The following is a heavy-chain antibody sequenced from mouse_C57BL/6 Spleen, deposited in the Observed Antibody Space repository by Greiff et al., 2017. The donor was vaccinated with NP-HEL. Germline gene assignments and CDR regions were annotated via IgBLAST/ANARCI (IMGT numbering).Heavy chain of an antibody. CDR2: INHNNGGT. J-gene: IGHJ4*01. CDR1: GYTFTDYN. D-gene: IGHD2-4*01. Sequence: EVQLQQSGPELVKPGASVKIPCKASGYTFTDYNMDWVKQSHGKSLEWIGDINHNNGGTIYNQKFKGKATLTVAKSSSTAYMELRSLTSADTAVYYCARQNDYPYYAMDYWGQGTSVTVSS. V-gene: IGHV1-18*01. CDR3: ARQNDYPYYAMDY.